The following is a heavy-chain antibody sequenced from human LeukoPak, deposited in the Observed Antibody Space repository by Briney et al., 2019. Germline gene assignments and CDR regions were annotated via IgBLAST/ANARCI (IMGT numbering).Heavy chain of an antibody. CDR3: ARDRRYYGSGSYVHNWFDP. D-gene: IGHD3-10*01. CDR2: IIPIFGTA. CDR1: GGTFSSYA. V-gene: IGHV1-69*05. Sequence: GASVKVSCKAPGGTFSSYAISWVRQAPGQGLEWMGGIIPIFGTANYAQKFQGRVTITTDESTSTAYMELSSLRSEDTAVYYCARDRRYYGSGSYVHNWFDPWGQGTLVTVSS. J-gene: IGHJ5*02.